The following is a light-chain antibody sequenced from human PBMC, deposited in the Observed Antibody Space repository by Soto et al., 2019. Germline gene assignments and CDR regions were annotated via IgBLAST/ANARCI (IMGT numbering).Light chain of an antibody. V-gene: IGLV1-40*01. J-gene: IGLJ3*02. Sequence: QSVLTQPPSVSGAPGQRVTISCTGSSSNIGAHYDVHWYQQLPGTAPKLLIYGNSNRPSGVPDRFSGSKSGTSASLAITGLQAEDEADYYCQSYDSILSGSVFGGGTKLTVL. CDR1: SSNIGAHYD. CDR2: GNS. CDR3: QSYDSILSGSV.